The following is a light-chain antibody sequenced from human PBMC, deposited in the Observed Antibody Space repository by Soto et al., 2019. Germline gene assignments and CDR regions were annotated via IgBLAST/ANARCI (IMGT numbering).Light chain of an antibody. CDR3: SSYTSRSTVV. V-gene: IGLV2-14*03. Sequence: QSARTQPASVSGSPGQSITISCTGTSSDVGGYNYVSWYQHHPGKAPKLIIYNFLNRPSGISNHFSGSKSGNTASLTISGLQAEDEADYYCSSYTSRSTVVFGGGTQLTVL. CDR1: SSDVGGYNY. J-gene: IGLJ7*01. CDR2: NFL.